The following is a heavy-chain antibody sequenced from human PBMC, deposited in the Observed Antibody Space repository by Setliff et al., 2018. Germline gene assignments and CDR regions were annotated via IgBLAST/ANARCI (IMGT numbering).Heavy chain of an antibody. CDR1: GGSISSGIYY. CDR2: IYASGST. CDR3: ARDKADYYDRSGYSGASDV. D-gene: IGHD3-22*01. Sequence: SETLSLTCTVSGGSISSGIYYWSWIRQPAGKGLEWIGRIYASGSTEYNPSLGRRVTISVDTSTSTVYMELTRLRPEDTAIYYCARDKADYYDRSGYSGASDVWGQGTMVTVSS. V-gene: IGHV4-61*02. J-gene: IGHJ3*01.